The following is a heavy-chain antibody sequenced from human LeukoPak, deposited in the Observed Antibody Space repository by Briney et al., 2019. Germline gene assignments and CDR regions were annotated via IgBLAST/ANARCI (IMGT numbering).Heavy chain of an antibody. V-gene: IGHV3-23*01. CDR3: AKDRPHYYDSSGSMIDY. D-gene: IGHD3-22*01. CDR1: GFTFSTYA. CDR2: ISGRGDST. Sequence: GGSLRLSCAASGFTFSTYAVTWVRQAPGRGLEWVSTISGRGDSTYYADSVKGRFTISRDNSKNTLYLQMNSLRAEDTAVYYCAKDRPHYYDSSGSMIDYWGQGTLVTVSS. J-gene: IGHJ4*02.